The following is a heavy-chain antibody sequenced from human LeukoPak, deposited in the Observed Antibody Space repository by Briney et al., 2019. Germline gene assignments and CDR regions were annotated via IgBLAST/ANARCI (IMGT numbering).Heavy chain of an antibody. CDR2: IYYSGST. CDR3: ARDRPFTMVRGISRLWDY. Sequence: SETLSLTCTVSGGSISSGSYYWGWIRQPPGKGLEWIGSIYYSGSTYYNPSLKSRVTISVDTSKNQFSLKLSSVTAADTAVYYCARDRPFTMVRGISRLWDYWGQGTLVTVSS. V-gene: IGHV4-39*07. CDR1: GGSISSGSYY. D-gene: IGHD3-10*01. J-gene: IGHJ4*02.